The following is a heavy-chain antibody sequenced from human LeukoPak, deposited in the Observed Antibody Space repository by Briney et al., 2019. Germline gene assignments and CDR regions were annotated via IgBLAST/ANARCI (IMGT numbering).Heavy chain of an antibody. J-gene: IGHJ2*01. V-gene: IGHV3-21*04. D-gene: IGHD1-14*01. CDR1: GFIFSSYN. Sequence: PGGSLRLSCVASGFIFSSYNINWVRLAPGKGLEWVSSISSSSTYIYYADSVKGRFTISRDNSKNTLYLQMSSLRADDTAVYYCAQLLDDNPIRWYFALWGRGTLVTVSS. CDR3: AQLLDDNPIRWYFAL. CDR2: ISSSSTYI.